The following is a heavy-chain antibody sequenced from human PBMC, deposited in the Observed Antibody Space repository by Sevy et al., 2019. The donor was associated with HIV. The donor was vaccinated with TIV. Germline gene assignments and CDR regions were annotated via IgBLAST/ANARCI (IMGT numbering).Heavy chain of an antibody. V-gene: IGHV5-51*01. Sequence: GESLKISCKGSGYTFTSYWIGWVRQMPGKGLEWMGIIYPDDSDTRYSPSFQGQVNISADKSISTAYLQWSSLKASDTAMYYCARHHASYGVTGYYYYYGLDVWGQGTTVTVSS. CDR2: IYPDDSDT. CDR1: GYTFTSYW. J-gene: IGHJ6*02. CDR3: ARHHASYGVTGYYYYYGLDV. D-gene: IGHD4-17*01.